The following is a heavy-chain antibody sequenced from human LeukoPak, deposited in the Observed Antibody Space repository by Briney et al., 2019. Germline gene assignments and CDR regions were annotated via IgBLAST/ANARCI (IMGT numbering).Heavy chain of an antibody. Sequence: SQTLSLTCAISGDSVSSNTAAWNWTTQSPSRAVEWLGRSYYRSKWYNNHAVSVKSRICINPDTSKNQFSLQLKSVTPEDTAVYYCAREQTGDQNFDYWGQGTLVTVSS. CDR1: GDSVSSNTAA. CDR2: SYYRSKWYN. V-gene: IGHV6-1*01. J-gene: IGHJ4*02. D-gene: IGHD7-27*01. CDR3: AREQTGDQNFDY.